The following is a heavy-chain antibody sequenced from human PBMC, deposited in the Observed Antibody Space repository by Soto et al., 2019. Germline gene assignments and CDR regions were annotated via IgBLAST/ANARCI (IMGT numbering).Heavy chain of an antibody. CDR2: INHSGST. V-gene: IGHV4-34*01. Sequence: SETLSLTCAVYGGSFSGYYWSWIRQPPGKGLEWIGEINHSGSTNYNPSLKSRVTISVDTSKNQFSLKLSSVTAADTAVYYCATFRGWGSSSYVGDYWGQGTLVTVSS. CDR3: ATFRGWGSSSYVGDY. CDR1: GGSFSGYY. J-gene: IGHJ4*02. D-gene: IGHD6-6*01.